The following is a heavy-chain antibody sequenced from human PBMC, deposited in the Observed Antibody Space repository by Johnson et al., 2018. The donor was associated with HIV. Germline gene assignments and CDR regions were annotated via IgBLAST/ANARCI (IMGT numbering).Heavy chain of an antibody. CDR2: ISGSGGST. V-gene: IGHV3-23*04. Sequence: VQLVESGGGLVQPGGSLRLSCAASGFTFSSYAMSWVRQAPGKGLEWVSAISGSGGSTYYADSVKGRFTISRDNSKNTLYLQMNSLRAEDTAVYYCATSGDKYSSNWGDAFDIWGQGTMVTVSS. CDR3: ATSGDKYSSNWGDAFDI. D-gene: IGHD6-13*01. J-gene: IGHJ3*02. CDR1: GFTFSSYA.